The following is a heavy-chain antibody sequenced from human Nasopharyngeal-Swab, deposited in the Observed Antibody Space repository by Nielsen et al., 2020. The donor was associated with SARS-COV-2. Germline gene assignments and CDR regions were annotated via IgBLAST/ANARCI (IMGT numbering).Heavy chain of an antibody. Sequence: SETLSLTCTVSGGSISSYYWSWIRQPPGKGLEWIGYIYYSGSTNYNPSLKSRVTISVDTSKNQFSLKLSSVTAADTAVYYCARDLLWFGEFPYGMDVWGQGTTVTGSS. V-gene: IGHV4-59*01. J-gene: IGHJ6*02. CDR2: IYYSGST. CDR1: GGSISSYY. CDR3: ARDLLWFGEFPYGMDV. D-gene: IGHD3-10*01.